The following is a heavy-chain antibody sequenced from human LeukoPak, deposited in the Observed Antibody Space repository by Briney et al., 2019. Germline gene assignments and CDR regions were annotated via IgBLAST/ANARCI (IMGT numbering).Heavy chain of an antibody. J-gene: IGHJ4*02. V-gene: IGHV3-48*02. Sequence: GGSLRLSCAASGFTFSSYSMSWVRQAPGQGLEWVSYISSSSTIYYADSVKGRFTISRDNARNSLFLQMNSLRDEDTAVYYCARNLISVAGELDFWGQGTLVTVSS. D-gene: IGHD6-19*01. CDR3: ARNLISVAGELDF. CDR1: GFTFSSYS. CDR2: ISSSSTI.